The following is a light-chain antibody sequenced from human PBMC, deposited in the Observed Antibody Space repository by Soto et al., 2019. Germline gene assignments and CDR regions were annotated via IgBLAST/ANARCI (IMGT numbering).Light chain of an antibody. CDR3: QQRSNWL. Sequence: EIVLTQSPATLSLSPGERATLSCRASQSVNSYLAWYQQKPGQAPRLLIYDASNRATGIPARFSGSGSGTDFTLTISSLEPEDFAVYYYQQRSNWLFGQGTRLEIK. J-gene: IGKJ5*01. V-gene: IGKV3-11*01. CDR2: DAS. CDR1: QSVNSY.